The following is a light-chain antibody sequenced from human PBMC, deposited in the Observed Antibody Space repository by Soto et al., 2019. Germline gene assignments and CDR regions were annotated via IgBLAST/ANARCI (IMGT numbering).Light chain of an antibody. Sequence: DIQMTQSPSSLSASVGDRVTITCRASQSISIRLNWYQQHPGRAPKLLIYAASSLQSGVPSRFSGSGSGTEFTLTISSLQPEDYASYYCHQSFNTPVSFGGGTKVDIK. J-gene: IGKJ4*01. CDR2: AAS. V-gene: IGKV1-39*01. CDR3: HQSFNTPVS. CDR1: QSISIR.